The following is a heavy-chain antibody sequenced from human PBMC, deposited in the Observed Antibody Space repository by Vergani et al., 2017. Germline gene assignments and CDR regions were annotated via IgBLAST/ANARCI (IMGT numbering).Heavy chain of an antibody. Sequence: EVQLLESGGNLVQPGGSLRLSCAASGFTFTNFAMTWVRQAPGEWLEWVSGISGSGGFTYYADSVKGRFTITIDNSKNTMFLQMNNLRAEDTAVYYCAKDNVPGYYDSSGYCDYWGQGTLVTVSS. CDR2: ISGSGGFT. CDR3: AKDNVPGYYDSSGYCDY. D-gene: IGHD3-22*01. J-gene: IGHJ4*02. V-gene: IGHV3-23*01. CDR1: GFTFTNFA.